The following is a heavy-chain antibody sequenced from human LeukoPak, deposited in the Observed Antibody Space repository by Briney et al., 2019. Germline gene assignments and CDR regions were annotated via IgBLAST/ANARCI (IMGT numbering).Heavy chain of an antibody. J-gene: IGHJ6*03. CDR2: HYYSGTT. CDR1: GGSISSSSYY. Sequence: SETLSLTCTVSGGSISSSSYYRGWIRQPPGKGLEWIGSHYYSGTTYYNASLKSRVTISVDTSKNQFSLKLSSVTAADTAVYYCASSAAAVYYMDVWGKGTTVTVSS. V-gene: IGHV4-39*01. CDR3: ASSAAAVYYMDV. D-gene: IGHD6-13*01.